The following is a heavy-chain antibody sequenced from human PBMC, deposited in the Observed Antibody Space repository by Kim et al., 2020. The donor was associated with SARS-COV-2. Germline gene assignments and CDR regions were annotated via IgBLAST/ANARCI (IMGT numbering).Heavy chain of an antibody. J-gene: IGHJ5*02. Sequence: SKNYYADSVKGRFTISRDNSKTALYLKMNSLRAEDTAVYYCATILYDSSPWGQGTLVTVSS. D-gene: IGHD3-22*01. V-gene: IGHV3-33*01. CDR3: ATILYDSSP. CDR2: SKN.